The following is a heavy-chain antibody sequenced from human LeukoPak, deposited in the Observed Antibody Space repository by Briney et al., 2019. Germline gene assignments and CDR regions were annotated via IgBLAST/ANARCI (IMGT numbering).Heavy chain of an antibody. CDR3: AKLGSGMVVESYYYGMDV. CDR2: ISGSGGST. Sequence: PGGSLRLSCAASGFIFSSYAMSWVRQAPGKGLEWVSAISGSGGSTYYADSVKGRFTISRDNSKNTLYLQMNSLRAEDTAVYYCAKLGSGMVVESYYYGMDVWGQGTTVTVSS. J-gene: IGHJ6*02. V-gene: IGHV3-23*01. CDR1: GFIFSSYA. D-gene: IGHD3-10*01.